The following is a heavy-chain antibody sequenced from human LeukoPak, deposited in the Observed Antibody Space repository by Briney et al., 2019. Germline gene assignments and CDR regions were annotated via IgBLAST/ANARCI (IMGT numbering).Heavy chain of an antibody. CDR3: ARGDVFFDY. Sequence: PSETLSLTCTVSGGTISSYYWNWIRQPPGKGLGWIGYIYYSGSTNYNPSLKSRVTISADTSKDQFSLKLSSVTAADTAVYYCARGDVFFDYWGQGTLVTVSS. V-gene: IGHV4-59*01. J-gene: IGHJ4*02. CDR2: IYYSGST. CDR1: GGTISSYY. D-gene: IGHD5-24*01.